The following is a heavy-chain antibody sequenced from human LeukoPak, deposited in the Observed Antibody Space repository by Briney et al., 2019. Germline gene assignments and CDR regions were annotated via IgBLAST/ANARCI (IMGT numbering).Heavy chain of an antibody. Sequence: GGSLRLSCAASGFTFTTYTMNWVRQAPGKGLEWVSYITSSGGSMYYADSVKGRFTISRDNAKNSLYLQMNSLRAEDTAVYYCAREIPAAYWGQGTLVTV. CDR3: AREIPAAY. V-gene: IGHV3-48*04. CDR2: ITSSGGSM. J-gene: IGHJ4*02. CDR1: GFTFTTYT. D-gene: IGHD2-2*01.